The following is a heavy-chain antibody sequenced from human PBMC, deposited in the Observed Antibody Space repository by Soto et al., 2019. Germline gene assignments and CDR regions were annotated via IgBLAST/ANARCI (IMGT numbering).Heavy chain of an antibody. CDR2: ISGNGGTT. Sequence: PGGSLRLSCTVSGFTFSNYAMSWVRQAPGKGLEWVSLISGNGGTTNYADSVRGRFTISRDNSKKTVSLQMNSLRGEDTAVYFCAKGKANTVFGVDTLFDFWGQGAQVTVSS. CDR1: GFTFSNYA. J-gene: IGHJ4*02. V-gene: IGHV3-23*01. CDR3: AKGKANTVFGVDTLFDF. D-gene: IGHD3-3*01.